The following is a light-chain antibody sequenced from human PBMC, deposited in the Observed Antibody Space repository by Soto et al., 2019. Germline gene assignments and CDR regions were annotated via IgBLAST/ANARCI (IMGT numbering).Light chain of an antibody. CDR3: QQRNNWPLT. CDR2: ETS. Sequence: EVVLTQSPDPLSLSPGERATLSCRASQDVGKFLVWYQQKPGLSPSLVIYETSKRATDIPDRFSGSGSGTDFTLTINHLEPEDVGVYYCQQRNNWPLTFGGGTKVELK. CDR1: QDVGKF. V-gene: IGKV3-11*01. J-gene: IGKJ4*01.